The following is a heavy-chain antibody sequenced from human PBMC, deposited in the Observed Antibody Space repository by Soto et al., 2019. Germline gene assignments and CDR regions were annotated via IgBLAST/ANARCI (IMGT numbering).Heavy chain of an antibody. CDR1: GFTVSSNY. CDR2: IYSGGST. D-gene: IGHD4-17*01. CDR3: ARVADTVMRKYYFDY. Sequence: GGSLRLSCAASGFTVSSNYMSWVRQAPGKGLEWVSVIYSGGSTYYADSVKGRFTISRHNSKNTLYLQMNSLRAEDTAVYYCARVADTVMRKYYFDYWGQGTLVTVSS. J-gene: IGHJ4*02. V-gene: IGHV3-53*04.